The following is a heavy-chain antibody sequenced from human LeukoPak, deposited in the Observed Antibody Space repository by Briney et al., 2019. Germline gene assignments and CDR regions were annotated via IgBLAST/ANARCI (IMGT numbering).Heavy chain of an antibody. CDR3: ARRYDFWSGYPPPLDY. D-gene: IGHD3-3*01. Sequence: SETLSLTCTVSGGSISSGSYYWGWIRQPPGKGLEWIGSIYYSGSTYYNPSLKSRVTISVDTSKNQFSLKLSSVTAADTAVYYCARRYDFWSGYPPPLDYWGQGTLVTVSS. CDR2: IYYSGST. V-gene: IGHV4-39*07. J-gene: IGHJ4*02. CDR1: GGSISSGSYY.